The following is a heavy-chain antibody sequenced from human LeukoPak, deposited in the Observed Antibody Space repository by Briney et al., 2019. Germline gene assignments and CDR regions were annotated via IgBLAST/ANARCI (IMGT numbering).Heavy chain of an antibody. D-gene: IGHD6-13*01. V-gene: IGHV3-30*04. J-gene: IGHJ6*04. CDR2: ISYDGSNK. Sequence: GRSLRLSCAASGFTFSSYAMHWVRQAPGKGLGWVAVISYDGSNKYYADSVKGRFTISRDNSKNTLYLQMNSLRAEDTAVYYCARAIAAAGASVYYYYGMDVWGKGTTVTVSS. CDR3: ARAIAAAGASVYYYYGMDV. CDR1: GFTFSSYA.